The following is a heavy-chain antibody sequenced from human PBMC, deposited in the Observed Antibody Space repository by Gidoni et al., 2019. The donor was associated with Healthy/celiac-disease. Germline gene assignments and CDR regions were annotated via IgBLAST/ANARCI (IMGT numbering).Heavy chain of an antibody. J-gene: IGHJ4*02. V-gene: IGHV3-49*04. CDR3: TRGLGGSSLGY. D-gene: IGHD1-26*01. Sequence: EVQLVESGGGLVQPGRSLRLSCTASGFTFGDYAMSWVRQAPGKGLEWVGFIRSKAYGGTTEYAASVKGRFTISRDDSKSIAYLQMNSLKTEDTAVYYCTRGLGGSSLGYWGQGTLVTVSS. CDR1: GFTFGDYA. CDR2: IRSKAYGGTT.